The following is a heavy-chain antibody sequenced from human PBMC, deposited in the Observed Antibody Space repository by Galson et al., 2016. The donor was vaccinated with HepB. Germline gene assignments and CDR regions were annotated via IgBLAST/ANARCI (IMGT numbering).Heavy chain of an antibody. Sequence: SVKVSCKASGYIFTGYFIHWVRQAPGQGLQWMGWINPISGGTKYAQKFQGRVTMTRDTSMSTLYMELSRLRSDDTAVYYCASDRIPVAGTSYYYAMDVWGQGTTVTVSS. CDR3: ASDRIPVAGTSYYYAMDV. D-gene: IGHD6-19*01. V-gene: IGHV1-2*02. CDR2: INPISGGT. CDR1: GYIFTGYF. J-gene: IGHJ6*02.